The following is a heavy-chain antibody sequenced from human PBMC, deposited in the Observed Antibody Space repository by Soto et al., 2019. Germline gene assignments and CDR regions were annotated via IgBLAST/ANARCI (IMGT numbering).Heavy chain of an antibody. CDR2: IDWDDDK. V-gene: IGHV2-70*01. Sequence: SGPTLVNPTQTLTLTCTFSGFSLSTSGMCVSWIRQPPGKALDWLALIDWDDDKYYSTSLKTRLTISKDTSKNQVVLTMTNMDPVDTATYYCARYSGYSGYFGPGGQGTLVTVSS. CDR1: GFSLSTSGMC. D-gene: IGHD5-12*01. CDR3: ARYSGYSGYFGP. J-gene: IGHJ5*02.